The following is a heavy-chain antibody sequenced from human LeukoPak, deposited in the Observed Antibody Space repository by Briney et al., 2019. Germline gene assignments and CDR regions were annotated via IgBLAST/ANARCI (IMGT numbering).Heavy chain of an antibody. CDR3: ARAINSYYYYYMDV. Sequence: SETLSLTCTASGGSISSRPYYWVWIRQPPGKGLEWIGNIYYSGSTNYNPSLKSRVTISVDTSKNQFSLKLSSVTAADTAVYYCARAINSYYYYYMDVWGKGTTVTVSS. D-gene: IGHD3-9*01. CDR2: IYYSGST. V-gene: IGHV4-39*07. CDR1: GGSISSRPYY. J-gene: IGHJ6*03.